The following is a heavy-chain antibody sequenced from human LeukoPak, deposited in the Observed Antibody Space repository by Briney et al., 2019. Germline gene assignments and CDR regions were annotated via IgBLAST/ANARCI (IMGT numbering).Heavy chain of an antibody. CDR3: AKASSSSSRGDYFDY. V-gene: IGHV3-30*02. D-gene: IGHD6-6*01. CDR2: IRYDGSNK. Sequence: GGSLRLSCAASGFTFSSYDMHWVRQAPGKGLEWVAFIRYDGSNKYYADSVKGRFTISRDNSKNTLYLQMNSLRAEDRAVYYCAKASSSSSRGDYFDYWGQGALVTVSS. CDR1: GFTFSSYD. J-gene: IGHJ4*02.